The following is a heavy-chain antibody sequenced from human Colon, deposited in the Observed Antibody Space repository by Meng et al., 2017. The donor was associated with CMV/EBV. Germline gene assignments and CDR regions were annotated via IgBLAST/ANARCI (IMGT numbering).Heavy chain of an antibody. D-gene: IGHD3-3*01. CDR1: GFTFSSYS. CDR2: ITSTSTYI. CDR3: ARAHTIFGVVEPSDY. J-gene: IGHJ4*02. Sequence: GGSLSSCGASGFTFSSYSMNWVRQAPGKGLEWVSSITSTSTYIYYADSVKGRFTISRDNAKNSLYLQMNSLRAEDTAVYYCARAHTIFGVVEPSDYWGQGTLVTVSS. V-gene: IGHV3-21*01.